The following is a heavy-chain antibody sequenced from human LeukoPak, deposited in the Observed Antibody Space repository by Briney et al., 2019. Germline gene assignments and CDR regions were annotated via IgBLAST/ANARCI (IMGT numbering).Heavy chain of an antibody. J-gene: IGHJ4*02. V-gene: IGHV4-39*01. CDR3: ARGSWYFDY. Sequence: PSETLSLPCTVSGGSISSSSYYWGWIRQPPGKGLELIGSIYYSGSTYYNPSLTSRVTISVDTSKDQFSLKLSSVTAAYTAVYYCARGSWYFDYWGQGTLVTVSS. CDR1: GGSISSSSYY. CDR2: IYYSGST. D-gene: IGHD1-26*01.